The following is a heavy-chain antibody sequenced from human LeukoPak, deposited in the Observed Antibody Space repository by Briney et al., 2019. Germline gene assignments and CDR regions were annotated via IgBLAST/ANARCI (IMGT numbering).Heavy chain of an antibody. V-gene: IGHV3-7*01. CDR1: GFTFSSYW. D-gene: IGHD6-6*01. CDR3: ARYSSSADRGYYYYYMDV. CDR2: MNQDGSEK. J-gene: IGHJ6*03. Sequence: GGSLRLSCAASGFTFSSYWMSWVRQAPGKGLEWVANMNQDGSEKYYVDSVKGRFTISRDNAKNSLYLQMNSLRAEDTAVYYCARYSSSADRGYYYYYMDVWGKGTTVTVSS.